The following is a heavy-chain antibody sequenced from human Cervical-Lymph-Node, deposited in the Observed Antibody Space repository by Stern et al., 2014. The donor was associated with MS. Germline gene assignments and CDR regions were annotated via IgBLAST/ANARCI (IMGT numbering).Heavy chain of an antibody. V-gene: IGHV1-69*01. J-gene: IGHJ6*02. CDR1: GGTFATYG. D-gene: IGHD2-2*01. Sequence: MQLVESGAEVKKPGSSVKVSCRASGGTFATYGISWVRQAPGQGLEWMGGIIPIFGTINYAQKFQGRVTISADEPTSTVYMELRSLRSEDTAVYYCAWVEMKYQMLLGSYYYYGLEVWGQGTTVTVSS. CDR3: AWVEMKYQMLLGSYYYYGLEV. CDR2: IIPIFGTI.